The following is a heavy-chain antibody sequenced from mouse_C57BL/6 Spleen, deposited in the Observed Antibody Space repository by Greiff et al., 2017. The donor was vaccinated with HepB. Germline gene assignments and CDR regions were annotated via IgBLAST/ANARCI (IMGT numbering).Heavy chain of an antibody. D-gene: IGHD1-1*01. V-gene: IGHV1-9*01. CDR2: ILPGSGST. J-gene: IGHJ3*01. Sequence: QVQLQQSGAELMKPGASVKLSCKATGYTFTGYWIEWVKQRPGHGLEWIGEILPGSGSTNYNEKFKGKATLTADTSSNTAYMQLSSLTTEDSAIYYCARRVYYYGSSPSWFAYWGQGTLVTVSA. CDR1: GYTFTGYW. CDR3: ARRVYYYGSSPSWFAY.